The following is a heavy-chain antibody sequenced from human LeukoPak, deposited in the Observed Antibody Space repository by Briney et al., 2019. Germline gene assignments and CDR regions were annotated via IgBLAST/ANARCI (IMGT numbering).Heavy chain of an antibody. Sequence: GGSLRLSCAASGFSVITNHMTWVRQAPGKGLECVSITYSGGSTFYADSVKGRFTISRDNSKNALYLQMNSLRAEDTAVYYCASGSGSYRTPYYYMDVWGTGTTVTVSS. CDR3: ASGSGSYRTPYYYMDV. CDR2: TYSGGST. D-gene: IGHD3-10*01. J-gene: IGHJ6*03. CDR1: GFSVITNH. V-gene: IGHV3-53*01.